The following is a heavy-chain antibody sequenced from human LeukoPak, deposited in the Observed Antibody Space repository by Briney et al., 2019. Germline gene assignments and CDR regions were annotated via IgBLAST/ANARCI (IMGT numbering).Heavy chain of an antibody. CDR2: IYPGDSDT. Sequence: GESLKISCKGSGYSFTSYWIGWVRQVPGKGLEWMGIIYPGDSDTRYSPSFQGQVTISADKSISTAYLQWSSLKASDTAMYYCARSGGATKYYYYYYGMDVWGQGTTVTVSS. D-gene: IGHD5-24*01. CDR1: GYSFTSYW. CDR3: ARSGGATKYYYYYYGMDV. V-gene: IGHV5-51*01. J-gene: IGHJ6*02.